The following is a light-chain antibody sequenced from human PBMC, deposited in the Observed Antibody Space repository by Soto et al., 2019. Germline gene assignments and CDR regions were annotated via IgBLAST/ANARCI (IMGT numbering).Light chain of an antibody. CDR2: EGS. CDR1: SSDVGSYNL. V-gene: IGLV2-23*01. J-gene: IGLJ1*01. Sequence: QSALTQPASVSGSPGQSITISCTGTSSDVGSYNLVSWYQQHPGKAPKLMIYEGSKRPSGVSNRFSGSKSGNTASLTISRLQAEDEADDYCCSYAGSSNYVFGTGTKLTVL. CDR3: CSYAGSSNYV.